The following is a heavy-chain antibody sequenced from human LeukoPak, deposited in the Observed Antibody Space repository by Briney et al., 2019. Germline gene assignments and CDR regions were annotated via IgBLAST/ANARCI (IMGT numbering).Heavy chain of an antibody. CDR3: ARKSASGYYSNFDY. Sequence: GASVKVSCKASGYTFTDSYMHWVRQAPGQGLKWMGWTNPYSGGTNYAQEFQGRVTMTRDTSISTAYMELSRLTSDDTAVYYCARKSASGYYSNFDYWGQGTLVTVSS. V-gene: IGHV1-2*02. CDR2: TNPYSGGT. J-gene: IGHJ4*02. CDR1: GYTFTDSY. D-gene: IGHD3-22*01.